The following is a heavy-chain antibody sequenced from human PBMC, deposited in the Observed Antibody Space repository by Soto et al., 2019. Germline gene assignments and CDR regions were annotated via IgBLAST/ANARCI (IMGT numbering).Heavy chain of an antibody. CDR1: GGSISSYY. Sequence: SETLSLTCTVSGGSISSYYWSWIRQPPGKGLEWIGYIYYSGSTNYNPSLKSRVTISVDTSKNQFSLELSSVTAADTAVYYCARTTLGYYYMDXWGKGTTVTVSS. CDR2: IYYSGST. D-gene: IGHD4-17*01. CDR3: ARTTLGYYYMDX. J-gene: IGHJ6*03. V-gene: IGHV4-59*08.